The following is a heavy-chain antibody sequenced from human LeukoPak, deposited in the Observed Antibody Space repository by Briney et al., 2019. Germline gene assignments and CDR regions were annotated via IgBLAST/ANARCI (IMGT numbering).Heavy chain of an antibody. CDR2: IYYSGST. J-gene: IGHJ4*02. D-gene: IGHD1-26*01. V-gene: IGHV4-59*01. Sequence: SETLSLTCTVSGGSISSYYWSWIRQPPGKGLEWIGDIYYSGSTNYNPSLKSRVTISVDTSKNQFSLKLSSVTAADTAVYYCARDSGSHDYWGQGTLVTVSS. CDR1: GGSISSYY. CDR3: ARDSGSHDY.